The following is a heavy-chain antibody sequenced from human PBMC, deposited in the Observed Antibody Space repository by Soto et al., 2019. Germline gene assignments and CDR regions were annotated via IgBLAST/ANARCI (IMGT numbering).Heavy chain of an antibody. CDR3: ARAAQAFFYTTGYYFYFDR. J-gene: IGHJ4*02. V-gene: IGHV1-2*02. Sequence: ASVKVSCKTSGYIFSDYLVHWVRQSPGQGLEWVGWVHPDSGGTNVAQKFQDRVSMTADTSSNTAYMEVTGLKSDDTAVFYCARAAQAFFYTTGYYFYFDRWGQGTPVTVSS. CDR2: VHPDSGGT. D-gene: IGHD3-22*01. CDR1: GYIFSDYL.